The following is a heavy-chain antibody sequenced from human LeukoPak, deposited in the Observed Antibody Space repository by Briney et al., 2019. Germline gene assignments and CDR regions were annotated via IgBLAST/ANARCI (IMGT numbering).Heavy chain of an antibody. CDR2: INHSGST. J-gene: IGHJ5*02. D-gene: IGHD2-2*01. Sequence: SETLSLTCAVYGGSFSGYYWSWIRQPPGKGLEWIGEINHSGSTNYNPSLKSRVTISVDTSKNQFSLKLSPVTAADTAVYYCARGGIVVVPASRRNWFDPWGQGTLVTVSS. CDR3: ARGGIVVVPASRRNWFDP. CDR1: GGSFSGYY. V-gene: IGHV4-34*01.